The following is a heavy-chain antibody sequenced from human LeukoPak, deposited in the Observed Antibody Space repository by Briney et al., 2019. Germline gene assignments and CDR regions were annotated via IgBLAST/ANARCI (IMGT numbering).Heavy chain of an antibody. V-gene: IGHV3-21*01. Sequence: GGSLRLSCAASGFTFSSYSMNWVRQAPGKGLEWVSSISSSSSYIYYADSVKGRFTISRDNAKNSLYLQMTSLRAEDTAVYYCAREAYYDSSGYYYVFDYWGQGTLVTVSS. CDR2: ISSSSSYI. J-gene: IGHJ4*02. D-gene: IGHD3-22*01. CDR3: AREAYYDSSGYYYVFDY. CDR1: GFTFSSYS.